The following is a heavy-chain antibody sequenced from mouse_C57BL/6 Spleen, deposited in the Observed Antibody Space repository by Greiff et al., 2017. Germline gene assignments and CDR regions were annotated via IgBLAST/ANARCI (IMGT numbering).Heavy chain of an antibody. Sequence: QVQLQQPGAELVKPGASVKLSCKASGYTFTSYWMQWVKQRPGQGLEWIGEIDPSDSYTNYNQKFKGKATLTVDTSSSTAYMQLSSLTSEDSAVYDCARSCYGPNYYAMDYWGQGTSVTVSS. J-gene: IGHJ4*01. V-gene: IGHV1-50*01. CDR1: GYTFTSYW. CDR2: IDPSDSYT. CDR3: ARSCYGPNYYAMDY. D-gene: IGHD1-1*01.